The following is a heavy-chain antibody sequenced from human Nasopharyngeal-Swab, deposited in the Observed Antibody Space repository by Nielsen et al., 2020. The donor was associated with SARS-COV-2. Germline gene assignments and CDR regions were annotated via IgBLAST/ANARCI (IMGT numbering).Heavy chain of an antibody. CDR1: GFTVSSNY. Sequence: GESLKISCAASGFTVSSNYMSWVRQAPGKGLEWVSVIYSGGSTYYADSVKGRFTISRDNSKNTLYLQMNSLRAEDTAVYYCAKDGVAARPDWFDPWGQGTLVTVSS. CDR2: IYSGGST. V-gene: IGHV3-53*01. J-gene: IGHJ5*02. CDR3: AKDGVAARPDWFDP. D-gene: IGHD6-6*01.